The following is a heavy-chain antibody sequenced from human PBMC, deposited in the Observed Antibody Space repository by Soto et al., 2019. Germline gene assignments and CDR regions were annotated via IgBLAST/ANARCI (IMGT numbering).Heavy chain of an antibody. V-gene: IGHV4-4*07. CDR3: ARSAIMGIEVAGHFDS. CDR1: GGPITGSY. D-gene: IGHD6-19*01. CDR2: MYVRGRG. Sequence: QVQLQESGPGLVKSSETLSLTCSVSGGPITGSYLSWIRQPVGKGLEWIGRMYVRGRGDYNPSLNSRVTMSIDTSKNQFSLKVKSVTAADTAVYYCARSAIMGIEVAGHFDSWGQGTLVSVSS. J-gene: IGHJ4*02.